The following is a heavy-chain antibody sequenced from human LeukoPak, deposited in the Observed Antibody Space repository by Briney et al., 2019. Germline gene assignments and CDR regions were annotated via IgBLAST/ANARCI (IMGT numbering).Heavy chain of an antibody. V-gene: IGHV1-18*01. D-gene: IGHD2-2*01. CDR3: ARDQAHIVVVPAADGLDV. CDR1: GYTFTSYG. J-gene: IGHJ6*04. CDR2: ISAYNGNT. Sequence: ASVKVSCKASGYTFTSYGISWVRQAPGQGLEWMGWISAYNGNTNYAQKPQGRVTMTTDTSTSTAYMELRSLRSDDTAVYYCARDQAHIVVVPAADGLDVWGKGTTVTVSS.